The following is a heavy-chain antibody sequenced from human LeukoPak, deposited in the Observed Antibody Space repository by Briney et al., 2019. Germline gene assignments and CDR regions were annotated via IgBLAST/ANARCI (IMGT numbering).Heavy chain of an antibody. Sequence: PSETLSLTCAVSGYSISSGYYWGWIRQPPGKGLEWIGSIYHSGSTYHNPSLKSRVTISVDTSKNQFSLKLSSVTAADTAVYYCARDTATSSGYHTFDYWGQGTLVTVSS. CDR3: ARDTATSSGYHTFDY. CDR2: IYHSGST. D-gene: IGHD3-22*01. CDR1: GYSISSGYY. V-gene: IGHV4-38-2*02. J-gene: IGHJ4*02.